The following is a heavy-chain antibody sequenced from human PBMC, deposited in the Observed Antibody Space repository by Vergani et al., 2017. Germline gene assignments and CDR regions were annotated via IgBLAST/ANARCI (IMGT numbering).Heavy chain of an antibody. J-gene: IGHJ6*03. CDR2: IYHSGST. D-gene: IGHD2-2*03. CDR3: AGYCISTSCPDYIDV. Sequence: QVQLQESGPGLVKPSETLSLTCAVSGYSISSGYYWGWIRQPPGKGLEWIGRIYHSGSTYYNPSLKSRVTISVDTSKNQFSLKLSSVTAADTAVYYSAGYCISTSCPDYIDVWGKGSTVTVSS. V-gene: IGHV4-38-2*01. CDR1: GYSISSGYY.